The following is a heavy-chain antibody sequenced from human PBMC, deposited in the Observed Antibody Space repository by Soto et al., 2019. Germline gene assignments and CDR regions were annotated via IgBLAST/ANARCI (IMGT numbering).Heavy chain of an antibody. Sequence: GGTLKLSCTVSGLTLSDYPMEWVRQAPGKGLEWISRISCTAVSTYYADSVKGRFTISRDNSNNTLYLEISILRGEDTAVYYCATLKIGSPYAYFDVWGQGTMVT. J-gene: IGHJ3*01. CDR2: ISCTAVST. CDR1: GLTLSDYP. V-gene: IGHV3-23*01. D-gene: IGHD1-26*01. CDR3: ATLKIGSPYAYFDV.